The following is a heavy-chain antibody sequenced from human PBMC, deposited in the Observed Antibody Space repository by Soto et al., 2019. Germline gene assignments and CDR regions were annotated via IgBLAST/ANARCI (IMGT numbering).Heavy chain of an antibody. CDR1: GYTFTSYG. CDR3: ARSRYEGTVPFDY. CDR2: ISPYNGNT. D-gene: IGHD2-21*02. V-gene: IGHV1-18*01. J-gene: IGHJ4*02. Sequence: QVQLVQSGGEVKKPGASVKVSCKASGYTFTSYGINWVRQAPGQGLEWMGWISPYNGNTDSAQKFQDRVTLTTDTSTSTAYMELRSLRSDDTAVHYCARSRYEGTVPFDYWGQGTLVTVSS.